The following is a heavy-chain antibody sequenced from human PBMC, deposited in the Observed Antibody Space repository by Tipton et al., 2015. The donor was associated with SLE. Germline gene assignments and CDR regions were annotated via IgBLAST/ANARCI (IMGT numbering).Heavy chain of an antibody. CDR3: ARDPGSTWDVFDI. Sequence: TLSLTCTVSGASISSGDYHWSWIRQPPGKGLEWIGYIYYSGSTYYNPSLRSRLTISIDTSNNQFSLKLSSVTAADTAVYYCARDPGSTWDVFDIWGQGTMVTVSS. V-gene: IGHV4-30-4*01. CDR1: GASISSGDYH. CDR2: IYYSGST. D-gene: IGHD6-13*01. J-gene: IGHJ3*02.